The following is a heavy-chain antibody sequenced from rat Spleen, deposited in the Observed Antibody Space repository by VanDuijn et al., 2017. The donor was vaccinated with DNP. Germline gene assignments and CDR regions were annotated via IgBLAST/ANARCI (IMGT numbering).Heavy chain of an antibody. CDR3: ARQGGSNWFAY. Sequence: EVQLVESGGGLVQPGRSLKLSCAASGFTFSNYGMAWVRQAPGKGLEGVASISNTGDNTYYSDSVKGRFTISRDNAKSSLYLQMNSLKSEDTATYYCARQGGSNWFAYWGQGTLVTVSS. CDR1: GFTFSNYG. CDR2: ISNTGDNT. J-gene: IGHJ3*01. V-gene: IGHV5-29*01.